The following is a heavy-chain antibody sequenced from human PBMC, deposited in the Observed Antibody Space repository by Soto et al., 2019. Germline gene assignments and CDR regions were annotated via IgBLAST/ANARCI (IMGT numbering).Heavy chain of an antibody. CDR1: GFTVSSNY. Sequence: EVQLVDSGGGLVRTGGSLRLSCAASGFTVSSNYVNWVRQAPGKGLEWVSVIYADGTTYYADSVKDRFTISRDNSKNTVSLQMSSLRAEDTAVYYCAVDIEVTGMGHYYFDYWGQGALVTFSS. CDR2: IYADGTT. CDR3: AVDIEVTGMGHYYFDY. V-gene: IGHV3-66*01. J-gene: IGHJ4*02. D-gene: IGHD2-15*01.